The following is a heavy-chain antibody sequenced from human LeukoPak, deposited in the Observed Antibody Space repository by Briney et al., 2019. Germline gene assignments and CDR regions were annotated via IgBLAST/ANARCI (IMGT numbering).Heavy chain of an antibody. CDR1: GFTFSSYG. Sequence: EGSLRLSCAASGFTFSSYGMHWVRQAPGKGLEWVAVISYDGSNKYYADSVKGRFTISRDNSENTLYLQMNSLRAEDTAVYYCAKDHVHSGSYLGYWGQGTLVTVSS. D-gene: IGHD1-26*01. CDR3: AKDHVHSGSYLGY. V-gene: IGHV3-30*18. CDR2: ISYDGSNK. J-gene: IGHJ4*02.